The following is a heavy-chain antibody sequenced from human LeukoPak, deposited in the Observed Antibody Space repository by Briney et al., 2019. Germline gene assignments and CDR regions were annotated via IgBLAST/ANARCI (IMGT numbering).Heavy chain of an antibody. Sequence: PSETLSLTCAVYGGSFSGYYWSWIRQPPGKGLEWIGEINHSGSTNYNPSLKSRVTISVDTSKNQFSLKLSSVTAADTAVYYCASSLGDCSSTSCSTFDYWGQGTLVTVSS. CDR1: GGSFSGYY. V-gene: IGHV4-34*01. CDR3: ASSLGDCSSTSCSTFDY. J-gene: IGHJ4*02. D-gene: IGHD2-2*02. CDR2: INHSGST.